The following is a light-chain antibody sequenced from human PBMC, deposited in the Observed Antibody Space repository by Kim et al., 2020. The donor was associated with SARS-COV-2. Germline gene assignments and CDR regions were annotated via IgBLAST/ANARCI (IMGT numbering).Light chain of an antibody. Sequence: SRTPGQRVTISCSGINSNYVYWYQRLPGTAPKLLIYRNNHRPSGVPDRFSGSKSDTSASLAISGLRSDDEADYFCAAWDDSLSGRVFGGGTQLTVL. CDR3: AAWDDSLSGRV. CDR1: NSNY. V-gene: IGLV1-47*01. J-gene: IGLJ3*02. CDR2: RNN.